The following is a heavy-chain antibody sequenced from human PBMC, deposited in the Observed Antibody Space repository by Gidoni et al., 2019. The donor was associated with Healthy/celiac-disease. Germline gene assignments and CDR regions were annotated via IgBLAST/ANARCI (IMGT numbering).Heavy chain of an antibody. CDR3: ASGRINSSGWWVRDMRFDY. Sequence: QVQLVQSGAEVKKPGASGKVSCKASGYTFTGWGISWVRQAPGQGLEWMGWLSAYNGNTNYAQKLQGRVTMTTDTSTSTAYMELSSLRSDDTAVYYCASGRINSSGWWVRDMRFDYWGQGTLVTVSS. D-gene: IGHD6-19*01. V-gene: IGHV1-18*01. CDR2: LSAYNGNT. J-gene: IGHJ4*02. CDR1: GYTFTGWG.